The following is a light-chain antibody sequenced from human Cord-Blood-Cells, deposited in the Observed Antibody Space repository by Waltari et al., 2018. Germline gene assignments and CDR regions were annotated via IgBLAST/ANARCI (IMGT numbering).Light chain of an antibody. V-gene: IGKV1-5*03. CDR3: QQYNSYSPT. J-gene: IGKJ1*01. CDR2: KAS. Sequence: DIQMTQSPSTLSASVGDRVTITCRASQSISNWLAWYQQNPGKAPKLLILKASSLESGVPSRFSGSGSGTEFTLTISSLQPDDFATYYCQQYNSYSPTFGQGTKVEIK. CDR1: QSISNW.